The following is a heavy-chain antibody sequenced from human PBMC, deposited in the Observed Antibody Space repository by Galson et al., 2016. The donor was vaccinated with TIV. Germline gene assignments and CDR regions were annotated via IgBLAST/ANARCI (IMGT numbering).Heavy chain of an antibody. J-gene: IGHJ3*02. V-gene: IGHV3-15*01. D-gene: IGHD4-23*01. CDR1: GFIFSNAW. CDR2: IRSHFDGGTI. Sequence: SLRLSCAGSGFIFSNAWMTWVRQEPGKGLEWVGRIRSHFDGGTIDYAAPVKGRFIILRDDSAQTLYLQMTSLKTEDTGIYYCSRGAYGGFLGGDASDIWGQGTLVTVSS. CDR3: SRGAYGGFLGGDASDI.